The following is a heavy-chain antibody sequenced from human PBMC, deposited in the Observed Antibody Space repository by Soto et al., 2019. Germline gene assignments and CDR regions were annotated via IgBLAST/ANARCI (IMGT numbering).Heavy chain of an antibody. CDR1: GGSFSGYY. D-gene: IGHD5-18*01. V-gene: IGHV4-34*01. CDR2: INHSGST. CDR3: ARGRQGQDQKRVYSYGKYYHYGMDV. Sequence: PSETLSLTCAVYGGSFSGYYWSWIRQPPGKGLEWIGEINHSGSTNYNPSLKSRVTISVDTSKNQFSLKLSSVTAADTAVYYCARGRQGQDQKRVYSYGKYYHYGMDVWGKGTPVTV. J-gene: IGHJ6*04.